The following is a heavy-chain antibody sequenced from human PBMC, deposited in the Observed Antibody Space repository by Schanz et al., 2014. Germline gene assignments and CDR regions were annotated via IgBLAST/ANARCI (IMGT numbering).Heavy chain of an antibody. V-gene: IGHV1-18*01. J-gene: IGHJ3*01. CDR1: GYTFTSYG. CDR2: ISAYNGHT. D-gene: IGHD2-2*01. CDR3: ARGIPYCSSTSCSGLDAYDV. Sequence: QGQLVQSGAEVKKPGASVKVSCMASGYTFTSYGITWVRQAPGQGLEWMGWISAYNGHTTYAQKFQGRVTMTTDTSTSTAYMELRNVRYDDTAMYYCARGIPYCSSTSCSGLDAYDVWGQGTLVTVSS.